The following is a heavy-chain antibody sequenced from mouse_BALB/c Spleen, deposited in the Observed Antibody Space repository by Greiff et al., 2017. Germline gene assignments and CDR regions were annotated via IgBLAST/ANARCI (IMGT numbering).Heavy chain of an antibody. J-gene: IGHJ3*01. CDR1: GYTFTSYW. Sequence: QVQLHQPGAALVRPGASVKLSCKASGYTFTSYWMNWVKQRPEQGLEWIGRIDPYDSESHYNQEFKDKAILTVDKYSSTAYMQLSSLTSEDSAVYVCARGATSFAYWGPGTLVTVSA. V-gene: IGHV1-74*01. D-gene: IGHD3-1*01. CDR3: ARGATSFAY. CDR2: IDPYDSES.